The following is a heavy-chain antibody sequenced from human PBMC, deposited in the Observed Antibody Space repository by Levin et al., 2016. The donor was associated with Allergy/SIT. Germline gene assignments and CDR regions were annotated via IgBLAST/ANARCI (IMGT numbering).Heavy chain of an antibody. CDR1: GFSFSDYY. CDR3: ARVYHTSSWYPDY. CDR2: ISSSSHYA. J-gene: IGHJ4*02. Sequence: GESLKISCAGSGFSFSDYYMSWIRQAPGKGLEWVSYISSSSHYANYADSVKGRFTVSRDNAENSLYLQMNSLRAEDTAVYYCARVYHTSSWYPDYWGQGTLVTVSS. D-gene: IGHD6-13*01. V-gene: IGHV3-11*05.